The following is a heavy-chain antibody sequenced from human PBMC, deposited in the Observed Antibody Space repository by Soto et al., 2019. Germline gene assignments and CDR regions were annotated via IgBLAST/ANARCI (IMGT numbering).Heavy chain of an antibody. V-gene: IGHV3-21*06. Sequence: GGSLRLSCTASRFTFSTYRMNWVRQAPGKGLEWVSSISSSSSYIYYADSVKGRFTISRDNAKNSLYLQMNSLRAEDTAVYYCTRVPTWSALPFDYWGQGTLVTVSS. CDR2: ISSSSSYI. CDR3: TRVPTWSALPFDY. J-gene: IGHJ4*02. CDR1: RFTFSTYR.